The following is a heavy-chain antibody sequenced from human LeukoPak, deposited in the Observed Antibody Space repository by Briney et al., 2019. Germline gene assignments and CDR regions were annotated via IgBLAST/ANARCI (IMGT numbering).Heavy chain of an antibody. CDR3: APTSEAYTSNWSV. J-gene: IGHJ4*02. Sequence: ASVKVSCKTSGYRFTDDYMHWVRQAPGQGLEWMGWINPDSGFTNYAPKFQGRVIMTRDTSICTAYMEVRRLRYDDTAMYYCAPTSEAYTSNWSVWGQGTLVTVSP. D-gene: IGHD3-16*01. CDR1: GYRFTDDY. CDR2: INPDSGFT. V-gene: IGHV1-2*02.